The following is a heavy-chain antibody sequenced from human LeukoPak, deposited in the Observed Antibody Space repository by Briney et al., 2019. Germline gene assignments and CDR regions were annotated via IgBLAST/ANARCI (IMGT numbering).Heavy chain of an antibody. J-gene: IGHJ5*02. V-gene: IGHV4-59*08. Sequence: KPSETLSLTCTVSGGSISSYYWSWTRQPPGKGLEWIGYIYYSGSTNYNPSLKSRVTISVDTSKNQFSLKLSSVTAADTAVYYCATDFHSSGWPRKGWFDPWGQGTLVTVSS. CDR3: ATDFHSSGWPRKGWFDP. CDR2: IYYSGST. CDR1: GGSISSYY. D-gene: IGHD6-19*01.